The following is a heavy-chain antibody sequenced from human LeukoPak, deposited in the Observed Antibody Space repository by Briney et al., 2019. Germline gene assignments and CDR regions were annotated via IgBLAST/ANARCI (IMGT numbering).Heavy chain of an antibody. J-gene: IGHJ3*02. CDR1: GGTFSSYA. CDR2: IIPIFGTA. V-gene: IGHV1-69*06. D-gene: IGHD3-22*01. Sequence: ASVKVSCKASGGTFSSYAISWVRQAPGQGLEWMGGIIPIFGTANYAQKFQGRVTITADKSTSTAYMELSSLRSEDTAVYYCARDCEVWDSSYAFDIWGQGTMVTVSS. CDR3: ARDCEVWDSSYAFDI.